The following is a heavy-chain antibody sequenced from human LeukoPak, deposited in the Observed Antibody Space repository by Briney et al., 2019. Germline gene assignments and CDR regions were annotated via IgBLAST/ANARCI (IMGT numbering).Heavy chain of an antibody. CDR2: ISAGGSTI. Sequence: PGGSLRLSCVASGFTFSTYSMNWVRQAPGKGRECVSYISAGGSTIYYADSVKGRFTISRDNAKNSLYLQMNSLRAEDTAVYYCARGSMVGTSRFDYWGQGTLVTVSS. CDR3: ARGSMVGTSRFDY. D-gene: IGHD1-26*01. V-gene: IGHV3-48*01. J-gene: IGHJ4*02. CDR1: GFTFSTYS.